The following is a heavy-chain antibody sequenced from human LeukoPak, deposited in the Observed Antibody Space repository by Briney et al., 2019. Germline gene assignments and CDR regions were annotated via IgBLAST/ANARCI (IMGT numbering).Heavy chain of an antibody. D-gene: IGHD5-12*01. CDR1: GGSISSGGYS. Sequence: SETLSLTCAVSGGSISSGGYSWSWIRQPPGKGLEWIGYIYHSGSTYYNPPLKSRVTISVDRSKNQFSLKLSSVTAADTAVYYCARGGVVATIWGQGTLVTVSS. CDR3: ARGGVVATI. V-gene: IGHV4-30-2*01. CDR2: IYHSGST. J-gene: IGHJ4*02.